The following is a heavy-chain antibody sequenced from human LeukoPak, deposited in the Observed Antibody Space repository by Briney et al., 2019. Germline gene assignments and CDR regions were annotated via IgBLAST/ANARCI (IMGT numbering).Heavy chain of an antibody. D-gene: IGHD1-26*01. V-gene: IGHV3-7*01. J-gene: IGHJ4*02. CDR1: GFRFGDYW. CDR2: IKQDGAKK. Sequence: GGSLRLSCAASGFRFGDYWMTWARHIPGKGLEWVANIKQDGAKKHYAESVEGRFIISRDNAKNSLYLEMDILKVEDTAVYYCARVGAWDLQRVFEYWGQGTLVTVSS. CDR3: ARVGAWDLQRVFEY.